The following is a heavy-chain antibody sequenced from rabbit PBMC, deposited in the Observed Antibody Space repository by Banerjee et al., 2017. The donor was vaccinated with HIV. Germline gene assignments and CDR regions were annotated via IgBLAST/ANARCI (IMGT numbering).Heavy chain of an antibody. D-gene: IGHD1-1*01. V-gene: IGHV1S45*01. Sequence: QEQLVESGGGLVQPEGSLTLTCTASGFSFSSYYYICWVRQAPGKGLEWIACIDAGSSGSTYYASWAKGRFTISKTSSTTVTLQMTSLTAADTATYFCARGLSGAYFFNLWGPGTLVTVS. CDR2: IDAGSSGST. CDR1: GFSFSSYYY. CDR3: ARGLSGAYFFNL. J-gene: IGHJ4*01.